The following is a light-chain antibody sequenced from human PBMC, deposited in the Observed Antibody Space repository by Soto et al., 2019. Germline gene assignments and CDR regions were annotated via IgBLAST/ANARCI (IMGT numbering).Light chain of an antibody. J-gene: IGLJ2*01. CDR3: QVWDTSSDRPVV. V-gene: IGLV3-21*02. Sequence: SSELTQPPSVSVAPGQTATLSCGGSDIGSKSVHWYQQKPGQAPVLVVYDDSDRPSGIPERFSGSNFGNTATLTISRVEAGDEADYYCQVWDTSSDRPVVFGGGTKLTVL. CDR1: DIGSKS. CDR2: DDS.